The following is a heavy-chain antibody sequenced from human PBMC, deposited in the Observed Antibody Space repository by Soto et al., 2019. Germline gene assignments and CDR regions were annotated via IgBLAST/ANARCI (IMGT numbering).Heavy chain of an antibody. J-gene: IGHJ5*02. CDR3: ARENYYGSGSYGDYEGYWFDP. V-gene: IGHV1-18*01. CDR2: ISAYNGNT. CDR1: GYTFTSYG. Sequence: QVPLVQSGAEVKKPGASVKVSCKASGYTFTSYGISWVRQAPGQGLEWMGWISAYNGNTNYAQKLQGRVTMTTDTSTSTAYMELMSLRSDDTAVYYCARENYYGSGSYGDYEGYWFDPWGQGTLVTVSS. D-gene: IGHD3-10*01.